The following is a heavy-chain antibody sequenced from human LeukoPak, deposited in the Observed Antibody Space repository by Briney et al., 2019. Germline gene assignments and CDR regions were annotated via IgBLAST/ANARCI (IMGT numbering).Heavy chain of an antibody. D-gene: IGHD2-21*01. CDR1: GFTFNNYG. J-gene: IGHJ4*02. V-gene: IGHV3-30*02. Sequence: GRSLRLSCTASGFTFNNYGMHWVRQAPGKGLEWVAFIRNDGSDKYYAVSVKGRFTISRDNSKNTLYLQMNSLRAVDTALYYCTKDRAYGQFLWGNDYWGQGTLVTVSS. CDR3: TKDRAYGQFLWGNDY. CDR2: IRNDGSDK.